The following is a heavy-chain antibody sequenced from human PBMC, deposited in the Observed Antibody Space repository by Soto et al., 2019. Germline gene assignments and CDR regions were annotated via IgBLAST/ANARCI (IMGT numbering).Heavy chain of an antibody. CDR2: IYYSGST. V-gene: IGHV4-39*01. CDR1: GGSISSSSYY. J-gene: IGHJ4*02. CDR3: ARHNYGSGSTYFDY. Sequence: PSETLSLTCTVSGGSISSSSYYWGWIRQPPGKGLEWIGSIYYSGSTYCNPSLKSRVTISVDTSKTQFSLKLNSMTAADTAVYYCARHNYGSGSTYFDYWGQGTLVTVSS. D-gene: IGHD3-10*01.